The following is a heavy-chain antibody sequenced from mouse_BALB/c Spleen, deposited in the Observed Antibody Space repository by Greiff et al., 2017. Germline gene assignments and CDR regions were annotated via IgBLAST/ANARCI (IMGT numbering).Heavy chain of an antibody. D-gene: IGHD1-1*01. CDR2: ISSGGST. J-gene: IGHJ1*01. CDR1: GFTFSSYA. Sequence: EVKVEESGGGLVKPGGSLKLSCAASGFTFSSYAMSWVRQTPEKRLEWVASISSGGSTYYPDSVKGRFTISRDNARNILYLQMSSLRSEDTAMYYCARGYYGSSWYFDVWGAGTTVTVSS. V-gene: IGHV5-6-5*01. CDR3: ARGYYGSSWYFDV.